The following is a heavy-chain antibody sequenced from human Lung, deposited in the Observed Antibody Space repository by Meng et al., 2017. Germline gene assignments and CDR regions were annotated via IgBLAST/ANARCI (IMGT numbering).Heavy chain of an antibody. CDR3: ARDEDISAAGKLFGDY. Sequence: HVELVQSGAWWKKPGASVKVSCKHSGYNFPDYYIHWVRRAPGQGLEWMGRINPKSGDTHYAQRFQGRVTMTGDTSISTAYMELSGLRSDDTAMYYCARDEDISAAGKLFGDYWGQGTLVTVSS. J-gene: IGHJ4*02. CDR1: GYNFPDYY. V-gene: IGHV1-2*06. CDR2: INPKSGDT. D-gene: IGHD6-13*01.